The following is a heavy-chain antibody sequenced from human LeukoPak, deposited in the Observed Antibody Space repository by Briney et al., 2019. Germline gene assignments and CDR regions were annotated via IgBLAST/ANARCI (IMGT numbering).Heavy chain of an antibody. J-gene: IGHJ5*02. CDR3: ARAGDYVESILNWFDP. D-gene: IGHD4-17*01. Sequence: PSETLSLTCAVSGYSISSGYYWGWIRQPPGKGLEWIGSIYRSGSTYYNPSLKSRVTISVDTSKNQLSLKLSSVTAADTAVYYCARAGDYVESILNWFDPWGQGTLVTVSS. V-gene: IGHV4-38-2*01. CDR1: GYSISSGYY. CDR2: IYRSGST.